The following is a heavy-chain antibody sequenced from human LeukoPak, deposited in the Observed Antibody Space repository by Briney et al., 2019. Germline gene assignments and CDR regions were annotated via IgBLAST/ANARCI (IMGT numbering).Heavy chain of an antibody. J-gene: IGHJ3*02. V-gene: IGHV2-70*04. D-gene: IGHD1-26*01. CDR3: ARIHPGNDAFDI. Sequence: SGPTLVNPTQTLTLTCTFSGFSLSTSGMRASWIRQPPGKALEWLARIDWDDDKFYSTSLKTRLTISKDTSKNQVVLTMTNVDPVDTATYYCARIHPGNDAFDIWGQGTMVTVSS. CDR2: IDWDDDK. CDR1: GFSLSTSGMR.